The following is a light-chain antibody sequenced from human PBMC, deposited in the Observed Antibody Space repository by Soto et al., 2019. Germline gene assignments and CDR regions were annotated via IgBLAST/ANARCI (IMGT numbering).Light chain of an antibody. V-gene: IGKV3-20*01. CDR3: QQHDTSPLT. Sequence: DIVLTQSPGTLSLSPGDRAALSCRASQSVSSKYLGWYQQKPGQAPRLLIYGASNRATGIPDRFSGSGSGTDFTLTISRLEPEDFAVYYCQQHDTSPLTFGGGTKVEIK. J-gene: IGKJ4*01. CDR1: QSVSSKY. CDR2: GAS.